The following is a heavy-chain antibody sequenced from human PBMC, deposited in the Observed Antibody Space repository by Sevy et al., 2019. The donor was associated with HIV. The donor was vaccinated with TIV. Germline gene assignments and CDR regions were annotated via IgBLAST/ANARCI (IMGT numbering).Heavy chain of an antibody. V-gene: IGHV1-69*13. CDR3: ARGSRSGYYFADY. CDR1: GGTFSSYA. J-gene: IGHJ4*02. D-gene: IGHD3-22*01. CDR2: IIPIFGTA. Sequence: ASVKVSCKASGGTFSSYAISWVRQAPGQGLEWMGGIIPIFGTANYAQKFQGRVTITADESTSTAYMELSSLRSEDTAVYYCARGSRSGYYFADYWGQGTLVTVSS.